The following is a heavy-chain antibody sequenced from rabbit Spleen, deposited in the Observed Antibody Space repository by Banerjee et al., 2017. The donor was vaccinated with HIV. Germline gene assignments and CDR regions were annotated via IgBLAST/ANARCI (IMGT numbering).Heavy chain of an antibody. CDR2: IDPVFGIT. CDR3: ARDGTGGSYFAL. J-gene: IGHJ4*01. D-gene: IGHD8-1*01. Sequence: QSLEESGGDLVKPGASLTLTCTASGFTLSSYYMNWVRQAPGKGLEWIGYIDPVFGITYYANWVNGRFSISRENAQNTVFLQMTSLTAADTATYFCARDGTGGSYFALWGPCTLVTVS. V-gene: IGHV1S40*01. CDR1: GFTLSSYY.